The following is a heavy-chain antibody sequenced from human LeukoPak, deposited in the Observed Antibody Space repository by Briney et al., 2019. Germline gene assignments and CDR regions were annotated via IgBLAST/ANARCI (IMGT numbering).Heavy chain of an antibody. Sequence: GASVKVSCKASGYTFTNYDINWVRQATGQGLEWMGWMGSNSGDTGYAQQFQGRVTMTRDTFISTAYMELNNVRSEDTAVYYCVYYYGSGSYLYWGQGTLVTVSS. CDR3: VYYYGSGSYLY. V-gene: IGHV1-8*02. D-gene: IGHD3-10*01. CDR2: MGSNSGDT. J-gene: IGHJ4*02. CDR1: GYTFTNYD.